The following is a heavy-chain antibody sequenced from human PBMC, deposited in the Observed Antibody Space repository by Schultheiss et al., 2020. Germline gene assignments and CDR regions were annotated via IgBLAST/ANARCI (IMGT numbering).Heavy chain of an antibody. CDR2: IWYDGSNK. D-gene: IGHD3-3*01. Sequence: GESLKISCAASGFTFSSYGMHWVRQAPGKGLEWVAVIWYDGSNKYYADSVKGRFTISRDNSKNTLYLQMNSLRAEDTAVYYCARGRLTYYDFWSGRSAGMDVWGQGTTVTVSS. CDR1: GFTFSSYG. J-gene: IGHJ6*02. CDR3: ARGRLTYYDFWSGRSAGMDV. V-gene: IGHV3-33*01.